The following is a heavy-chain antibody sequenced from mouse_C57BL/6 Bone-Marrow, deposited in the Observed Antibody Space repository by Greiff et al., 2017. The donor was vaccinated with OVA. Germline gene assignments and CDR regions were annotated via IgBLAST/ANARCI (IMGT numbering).Heavy chain of an antibody. Sequence: EVQLQESGGDLVKPGGSLKLSCAASGFTFSSYGMSWVRQPPDKRLEWVATISSGGSYTYYPDSVKGRFTISRDNAKNTLYLQMSSLKSEDTAMYYCASPYDYVYAMDYWGQGTSVTVSS. J-gene: IGHJ4*01. CDR2: ISSGGSYT. D-gene: IGHD2-4*01. V-gene: IGHV5-6*01. CDR1: GFTFSSYG. CDR3: ASPYDYVYAMDY.